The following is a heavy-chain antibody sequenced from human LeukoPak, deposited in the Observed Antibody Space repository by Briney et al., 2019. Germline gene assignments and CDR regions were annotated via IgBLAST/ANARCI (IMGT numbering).Heavy chain of an antibody. CDR2: VFYSGKT. J-gene: IGHJ4*02. CDR1: GDYINTGHW. CDR3: AAASQLWLIDQ. V-gene: IGHV4-4*02. Sequence: SETLSLTCSVSGDYINTGHWWSWVRQPAGKGLEWIGEVFYSGKTDFNPSLKNRVTISLDKSKNQFSLKLTSVTAADTAVYYCAAASQLWLIDQWGQGTLVVVSS. D-gene: IGHD3-10*01.